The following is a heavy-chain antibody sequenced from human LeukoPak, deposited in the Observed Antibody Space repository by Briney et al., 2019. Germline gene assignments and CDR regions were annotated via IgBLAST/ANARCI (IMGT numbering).Heavy chain of an antibody. D-gene: IGHD2-15*01. CDR2: INPNSGGT. CDR3: ALQLGYCSGGSCYHAEYFQH. CDR1: GYTFTGYY. V-gene: IGHV1-2*02. J-gene: IGHJ1*01. Sequence: GASVKVSCKASGYTFTGYYMHWVRQAPGQGLEWMGWINPNSGGTNYAQEFQGRVTMTRDTSISTAYMELSRLRSDDTAVYYCALQLGYCSGGSCYHAEYFQHWGQGTPVTVSS.